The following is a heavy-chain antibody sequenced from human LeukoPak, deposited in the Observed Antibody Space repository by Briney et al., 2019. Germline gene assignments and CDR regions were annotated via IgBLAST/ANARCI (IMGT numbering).Heavy chain of an antibody. D-gene: IGHD5-12*01. CDR1: GFTFSNYG. J-gene: IGHJ3*02. CDR2: IWYEGSNK. CDR3: ARDRSLVATISDGFDI. Sequence: GRSLRLSCAASGFTFSNYGMHWVPQAPGKGLEWVAVIWYEGSNKYYADSVKGRFTISRDDSKNTVYMQMNRLRAEDTAVYYCARDRSLVATISDGFDIWGQGTMVTVSS. V-gene: IGHV3-33*01.